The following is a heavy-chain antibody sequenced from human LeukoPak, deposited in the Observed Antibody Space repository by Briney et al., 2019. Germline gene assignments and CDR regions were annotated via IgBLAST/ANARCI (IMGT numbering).Heavy chain of an antibody. D-gene: IGHD3-22*01. J-gene: IGHJ3*02. CDR3: ARRSNYDSSGYYQRAFDI. V-gene: IGHV4-39*07. Sequence: PSETLSLTCTVSDGSITSSSYYWGWIRQPPGKGLEWIGSIYYSGSTYYSPSLKSRVTISVDTSKNQFSLKLSSVTAADTAVYYCARRSNYDSSGYYQRAFDIWGQGTMVTVSS. CDR2: IYYSGST. CDR1: DGSITSSSYY.